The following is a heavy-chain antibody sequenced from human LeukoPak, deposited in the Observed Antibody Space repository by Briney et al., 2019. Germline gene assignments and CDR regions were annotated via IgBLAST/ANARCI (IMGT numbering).Heavy chain of an antibody. CDR2: MNPSGST. Sequence: SETLSLTCAVYGGSFSGYYWTWIRQTPEKGLEWIGEMNPSGSTNYNPSLKSRVTISVDTSKNQFSLELSSVTAADAAVYYCARGRQDVTMIVVVMTAVSYYLDVWGKGTTVTVS. V-gene: IGHV4-34*01. D-gene: IGHD3-22*01. CDR1: GGSFSGYY. J-gene: IGHJ6*03. CDR3: ARGRQDVTMIVVVMTAVSYYLDV.